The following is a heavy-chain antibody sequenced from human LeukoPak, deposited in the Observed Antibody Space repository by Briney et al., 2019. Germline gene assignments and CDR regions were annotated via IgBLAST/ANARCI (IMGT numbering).Heavy chain of an antibody. CDR2: INPSGGST. J-gene: IGHJ3*02. V-gene: IGHV1-46*01. D-gene: IGHD3-22*01. Sequence: ASVRVSCKASGYTFTSYYMHWVRQAPGQGLEWMGIINPSGGSTSYAQKFQGRVTMNRDMSTSTVYMELSSLRSEDTAVYYCARDSTSGYYYGDAFDIWGQGTMVTVSS. CDR1: GYTFTSYY. CDR3: ARDSTSGYYYGDAFDI.